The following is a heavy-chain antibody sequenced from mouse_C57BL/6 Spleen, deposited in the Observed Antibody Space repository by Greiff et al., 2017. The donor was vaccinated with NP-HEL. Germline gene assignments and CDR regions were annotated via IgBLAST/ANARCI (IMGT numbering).Heavy chain of an antibody. Sequence: EVKLMESGGGLVKPGGSLKLSCAASGFTFSSYTMSWVRQTPEKRLEWVATISGGGGNTYYPDSVKGRFTISRDNAKNTLYLQMSSLRSEDTALYYCARRGELYWYFDVWGTGTTVTVSS. J-gene: IGHJ1*03. CDR1: GFTFSSYT. V-gene: IGHV5-9*01. CDR3: ARRGELYWYFDV. CDR2: ISGGGGNT.